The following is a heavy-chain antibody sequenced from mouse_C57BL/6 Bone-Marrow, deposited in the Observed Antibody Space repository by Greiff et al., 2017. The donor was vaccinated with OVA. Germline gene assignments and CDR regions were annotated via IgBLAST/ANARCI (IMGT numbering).Heavy chain of an antibody. CDR2: IYPGDGDT. V-gene: IGHV1-80*01. Sequence: SGADLVKPEASVKISCKASGYAFSNYWMNWVKQRPGKGLEWIGQIYPGDGDTNYNGKFKGKATLTADKSSSTAYMHRISLTSEDSAVYFFARGAYWGQGTLVAVSA. J-gene: IGHJ3*01. CDR3: ARGAY. CDR1: GYAFSNYW.